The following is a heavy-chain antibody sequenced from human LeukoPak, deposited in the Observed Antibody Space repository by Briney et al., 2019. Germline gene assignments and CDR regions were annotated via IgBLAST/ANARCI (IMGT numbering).Heavy chain of an antibody. D-gene: IGHD3-3*01. Sequence: PSETLSLTCTVSGGSISSYYWSWIRQPPGKGLEWIGYIYYSGSTHYNPSLKSRVTISVDTSKNQFSLKLSSVTAADTAVYYCARSYDFWSGCYDYWGQGTLVTVSS. CDR1: GGSISSYY. J-gene: IGHJ4*02. V-gene: IGHV4-59*01. CDR3: ARSYDFWSGCYDY. CDR2: IYYSGST.